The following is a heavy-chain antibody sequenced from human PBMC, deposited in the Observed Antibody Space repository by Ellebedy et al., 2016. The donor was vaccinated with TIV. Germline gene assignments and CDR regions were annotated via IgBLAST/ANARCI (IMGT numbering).Heavy chain of an antibody. CDR1: GFTFSSYS. Sequence: GESLKISCAASGFTFSSYSMNWVRQAPGKGLEWVSVISGSGANTYYADSVKGRFTISRDNSKNTLYLQMNSLRAEDTAVYYCAKSGSGWENEEVGGSYWGQGTLVTVSS. V-gene: IGHV3-23*01. D-gene: IGHD6-19*01. CDR3: AKSGSGWENEEVGGSY. J-gene: IGHJ4*02. CDR2: ISGSGANT.